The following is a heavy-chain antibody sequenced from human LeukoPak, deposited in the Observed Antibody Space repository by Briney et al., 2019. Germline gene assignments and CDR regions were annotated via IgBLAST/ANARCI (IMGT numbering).Heavy chain of an antibody. Sequence: PGGSLRLSCAASGFTFNSYNMNWVHQAPGKGLEWVSYISSSSSTIYYADSVKGRFTISRDSAKTSLFLQMNSLRDEDTAVYYCARAYSSSSGRDAFDSWGLGTLVTVSS. J-gene: IGHJ3*02. V-gene: IGHV3-48*02. CDR1: GFTFNSYN. CDR2: ISSSSSTI. D-gene: IGHD6-6*01. CDR3: ARAYSSSSGRDAFDS.